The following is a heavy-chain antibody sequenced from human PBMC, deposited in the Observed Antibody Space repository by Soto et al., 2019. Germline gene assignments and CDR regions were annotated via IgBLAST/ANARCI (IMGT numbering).Heavy chain of an antibody. D-gene: IGHD3-9*01. Sequence: SETLSLTCAVSGGSTSSSNWWGWVRQPPGKGLEWIGEIYHSGSTNYNPSLKSRVTISVDKSKNQFSLKLSSVTAADTAVYYCARRPYDILTGYYTDYWGQGTLVTVS. CDR1: GGSTSSSNW. CDR2: IYHSGST. J-gene: IGHJ4*02. CDR3: ARRPYDILTGYYTDY. V-gene: IGHV4-4*02.